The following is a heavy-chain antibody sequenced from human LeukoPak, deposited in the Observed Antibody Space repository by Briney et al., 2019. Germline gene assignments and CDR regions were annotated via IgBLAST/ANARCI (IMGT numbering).Heavy chain of an antibody. Sequence: PGGSLRLSCAASGFTFSSYAMSWVRQAPGKGLEWVSAISGSGGSTYYADSVKGRFTISRDNSENTLYLQMNSLRAEDTAVYYCAKDRRATVTTDAFDIWGQGTMVTVSS. J-gene: IGHJ3*02. V-gene: IGHV3-23*01. CDR3: AKDRRATVTTDAFDI. D-gene: IGHD4-11*01. CDR1: GFTFSSYA. CDR2: ISGSGGST.